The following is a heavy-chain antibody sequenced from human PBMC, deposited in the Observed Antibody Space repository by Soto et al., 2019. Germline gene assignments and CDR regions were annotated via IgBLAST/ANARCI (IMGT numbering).Heavy chain of an antibody. D-gene: IGHD6-19*01. Sequence: PGGSLRLSCAASGFSFSSYAMNWVRHAPGKGLEWISYISHSSSNIFYADSVKGRFTISRDNARSSMYLQMNSLRDEDTAVYYCARDLFASGADYFDYWGRGTLVTVSS. V-gene: IGHV3-48*02. CDR3: ARDLFASGADYFDY. CDR1: GFSFSSYA. J-gene: IGHJ4*02. CDR2: ISHSSSNI.